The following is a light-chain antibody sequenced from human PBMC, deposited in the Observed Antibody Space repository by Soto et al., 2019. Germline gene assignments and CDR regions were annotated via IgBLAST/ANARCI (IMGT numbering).Light chain of an antibody. J-gene: IGKJ1*01. Sequence: AIQMTQSPSSLSASVGDRVTITCRASQSIRNDLGWYQQKPGEAPKLLIYAASSLHSGVPSRFSGSGSGTDFTLTISSLQPEDFATYYCLQDYNYPLTFGQGTKVEIK. CDR1: QSIRND. CDR3: LQDYNYPLT. CDR2: AAS. V-gene: IGKV1-6*01.